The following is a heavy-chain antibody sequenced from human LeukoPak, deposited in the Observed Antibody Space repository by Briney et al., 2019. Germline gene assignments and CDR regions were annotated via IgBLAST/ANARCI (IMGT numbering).Heavy chain of an antibody. CDR3: ARMMTPRHYYDRSGYYYGAFDI. CDR2: ISGYNGYT. V-gene: IGHV1-18*01. Sequence: ASVKVSCKASGYTFTNYGISWVRQAPGQGLEWMGWISGYNGYTNYAQKLQGRVTMTTDTSTSTAYMELRSLRSDDTAVYYCARMMTPRHYYDRSGYYYGAFDIWSQGTMVTVSS. D-gene: IGHD3-22*01. J-gene: IGHJ3*02. CDR1: GYTFTNYG.